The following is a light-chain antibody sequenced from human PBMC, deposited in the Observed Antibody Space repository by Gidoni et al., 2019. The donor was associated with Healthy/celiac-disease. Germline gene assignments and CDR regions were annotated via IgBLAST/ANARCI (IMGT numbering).Light chain of an antibody. Sequence: DTVMTQSPLSPPGTPGEPASISCRSSQSLLHSKRYKCLDWYLQKPGQSPQLLIYLGSNRASGVPDRFSGSGSGTDFTLKISRVEAEDVGVYYCMQALQTPLTFGGGTKVEIK. CDR3: MQALQTPLT. J-gene: IGKJ4*01. CDR2: LGS. V-gene: IGKV2-28*01. CDR1: QSLLHSKRYKC.